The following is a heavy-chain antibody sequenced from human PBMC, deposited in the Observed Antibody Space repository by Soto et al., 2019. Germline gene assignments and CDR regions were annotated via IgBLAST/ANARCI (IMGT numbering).Heavy chain of an antibody. V-gene: IGHV3-74*01. CDR1: GFSFSNYW. Sequence: EVQLVESGGGLVQPGGSLRLSCAASGFSFSNYWIHWVPQAPGKGLVWVSRIKTDGSSTDYAASVKGRFNISRDNAKNTLYLQMNSLTAEDPSVYYCAKREGNTYGLFHWGQGTLVTVSS. J-gene: IGHJ4*02. CDR2: IKTDGSST. D-gene: IGHD5-18*01. CDR3: AKREGNTYGLFH.